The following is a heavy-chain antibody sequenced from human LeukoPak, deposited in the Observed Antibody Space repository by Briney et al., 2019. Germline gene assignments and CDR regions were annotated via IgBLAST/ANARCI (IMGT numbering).Heavy chain of an antibody. CDR3: ASSITGTTLYFDY. CDR1: GYTFTSYG. Sequence: GASVKVSCKASGYTFTSYGISWVRQAPGQGLEWMGWISAYNGNTNYAQKLQGRVTMTTDTSTNTAYMELRSLRSDDTAMYYCASSITGTTLYFDYWGQGSLVTVSS. D-gene: IGHD1-7*01. J-gene: IGHJ4*02. V-gene: IGHV1-18*01. CDR2: ISAYNGNT.